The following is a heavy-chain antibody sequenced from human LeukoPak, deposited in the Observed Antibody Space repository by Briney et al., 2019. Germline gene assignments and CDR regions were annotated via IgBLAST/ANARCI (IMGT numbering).Heavy chain of an antibody. J-gene: IGHJ4*02. CDR2: IKPDNGGT. Sequence: ASVKVSCKASGYTFTTYGITWVRQAPGQGLEWMGWIKPDNGGTNYARKFQGWVTMTRDTSISTAYMELSRLTSADTAVYYCARKMTGTLYFDYWGQGTLVTVSS. CDR3: ARKMTGTLYFDY. CDR1: GYTFTTYG. D-gene: IGHD3-9*01. V-gene: IGHV1-2*04.